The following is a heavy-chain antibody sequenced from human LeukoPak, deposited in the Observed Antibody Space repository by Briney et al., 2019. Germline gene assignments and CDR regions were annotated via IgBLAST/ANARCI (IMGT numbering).Heavy chain of an antibody. CDR3: ARDDYYDSSGYYNY. J-gene: IGHJ4*02. CDR2: ISSSSYI. CDR1: GFTFSSYS. Sequence: GALRLSCAASGFTFSSYSMNWVRQAPGKGLEWVSSISSSSYIYYADSVKGRFTISRDNAKNSLYLQMNSLRAEDTAVYYCARDDYYDSSGYYNYWGQGTLVTVSS. D-gene: IGHD3-22*01. V-gene: IGHV3-21*01.